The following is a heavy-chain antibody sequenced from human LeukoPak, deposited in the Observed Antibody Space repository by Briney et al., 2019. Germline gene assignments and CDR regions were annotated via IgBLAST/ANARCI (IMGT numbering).Heavy chain of an antibody. CDR3: ANDIVVVPAATKRESKNGYFQH. CDR1: GFTFSSCG. Sequence: GRSLRLSCAASGFTFSSCGMHWVRQAPGKGLEWVAVISYDGSNKYYADSVKGRFTISRDNSKNTLYLQMNSLRAEDTAVYYCANDIVVVPAATKRESKNGYFQHWGQGTLVTVSS. V-gene: IGHV3-30*18. J-gene: IGHJ1*01. CDR2: ISYDGSNK. D-gene: IGHD2-2*01.